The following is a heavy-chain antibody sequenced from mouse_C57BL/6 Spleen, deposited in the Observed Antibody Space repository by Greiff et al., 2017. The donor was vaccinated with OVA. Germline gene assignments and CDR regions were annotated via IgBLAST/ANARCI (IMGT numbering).Heavy chain of an antibody. CDR1: GYTFTSYW. D-gene: IGHD4-1*01. CDR3: ARGDWDEDY. J-gene: IGHJ2*01. CDR2: IHPNSGST. V-gene: IGHV1-64*01. Sequence: QVQLQQPGAELVKPGASVKLSCKASGYTFTSYWMHWVKQRPGQGLEWIGMIHPNSGSTNYNEKSKSKATLTVDKSSSTAYMQLSSLTSEDSAVYYCARGDWDEDYWGQGTTLTVSS.